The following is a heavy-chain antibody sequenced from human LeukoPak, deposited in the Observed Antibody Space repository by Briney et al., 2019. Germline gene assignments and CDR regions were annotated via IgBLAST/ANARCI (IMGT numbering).Heavy chain of an antibody. J-gene: IGHJ4*02. V-gene: IGHV4-4*02. CDR2: IYHSGST. CDR3: ARERVAAAGHFDY. CDR1: GGSISSSNW. D-gene: IGHD6-13*01. Sequence: PSETLSLTCAVSGGSISSSNWWSWVRQPPGKGLEWIGEIYHSGSTNYNPSLKSRVTISVDKSKNQFSLKLSSVTAADTAVYYCARERVAAAGHFDYWGQGTLVTVSS.